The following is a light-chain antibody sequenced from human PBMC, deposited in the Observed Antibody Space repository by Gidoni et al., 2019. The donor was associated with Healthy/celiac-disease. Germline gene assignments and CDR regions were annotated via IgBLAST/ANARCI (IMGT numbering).Light chain of an antibody. J-gene: IGLJ2*01. V-gene: IGLV3-16*01. Sequence: SYELTQPPSVSVSLGQMARITCSGEALPKKYAYWYQQKPSQFPVLVIYKDSERPSGIPERFSGSSSGTIVTLTISGVQAEDEADYYCLSADSSGTYLVVFGGGTKLTVL. CDR3: LSADSSGTYLVV. CDR1: ALPKKY. CDR2: KDS.